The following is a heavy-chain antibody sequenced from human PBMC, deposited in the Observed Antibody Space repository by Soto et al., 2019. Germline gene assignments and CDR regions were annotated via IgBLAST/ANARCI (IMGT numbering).Heavy chain of an antibody. CDR3: AKEAEENEQVPIPGDN. D-gene: IGHD2-2*02. J-gene: IGHJ4*02. CDR1: GFTFRNHA. CDR2: ISGSGTMK. Sequence: GGSLRLSCVASGFTFRNHAMTWVRQAPGKGLEWVSGISGSGTMKYYADSVRGHFTISRENAKNTLHLQMDNLRVEDTAVYYCAKEAEENEQVPIPGDNWGQGTLVTVSS. V-gene: IGHV3-23*01.